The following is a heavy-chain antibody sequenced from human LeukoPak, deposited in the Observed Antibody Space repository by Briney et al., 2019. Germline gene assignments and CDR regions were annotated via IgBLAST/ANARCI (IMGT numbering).Heavy chain of an antibody. CDR2: IKSKRDGGTT. J-gene: IGHJ4*02. CDR1: GFIFSYAW. CDR3: TTDLGSGSLFDY. V-gene: IGHV3-15*01. D-gene: IGHD1-26*01. Sequence: PGGSLRLSCAASGFIFSYAWMTWVRQAPGKGLEWLGHIKSKRDGGTTDYAAPVKGRFTFSRDDSKNTVYLQMNSLKTEDTAVYYCTTDLGSGSLFDYWGQGTLVTVSS.